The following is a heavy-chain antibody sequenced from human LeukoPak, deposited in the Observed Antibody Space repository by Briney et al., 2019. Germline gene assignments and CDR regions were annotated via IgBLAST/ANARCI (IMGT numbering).Heavy chain of an antibody. D-gene: IGHD4-17*01. Sequence: ASVKVSCTASGYTFTGYYMHWVRQAPGQGLEWMGWINPNSGGTNYAQKFKGRFTMTRDRSISTAYLQLSRLRSDDTAVYYCAGGRTVTTDYWGQGSLVTVSS. CDR1: GYTFTGYY. V-gene: IGHV1-2*02. J-gene: IGHJ4*02. CDR3: AGGRTVTTDY. CDR2: INPNSGGT.